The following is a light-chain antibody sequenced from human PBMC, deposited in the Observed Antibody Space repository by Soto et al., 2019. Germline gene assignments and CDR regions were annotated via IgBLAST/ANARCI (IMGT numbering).Light chain of an antibody. CDR2: DVT. V-gene: IGLV2-11*01. CDR3: CSFAGSYV. J-gene: IGLJ1*01. Sequence: QSALTQPRSVSGSPGQSVTISCTASSSHIGAYNSVSWYQQNPGKAPKLIIYDVTKRPSGVPDRFSGSKSGNTASLTISGLQTDDEADYYCCSFAGSYVFGTGTKVTVL. CDR1: SSHIGAYNS.